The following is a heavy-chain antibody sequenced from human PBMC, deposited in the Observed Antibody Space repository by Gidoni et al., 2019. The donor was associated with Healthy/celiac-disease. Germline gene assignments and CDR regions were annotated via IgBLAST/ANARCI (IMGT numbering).Heavy chain of an antibody. J-gene: IGHJ6*03. CDR1: GYSFTSYW. Sequence: EVQLVQSGAEVKKPGESLKISCKGSGYSFTSYWIGGVRQMPGKGLEWMGIIYPGDSDTRYSPSFQGQVTISADKSISTAYLQWSSLKASDTAMYYCARHYGTRLDYYYYMDVWGKGTTVTVSS. CDR3: ARHYGTRLDYYYYMDV. D-gene: IGHD2-2*03. V-gene: IGHV5-51*01. CDR2: IYPGDSDT.